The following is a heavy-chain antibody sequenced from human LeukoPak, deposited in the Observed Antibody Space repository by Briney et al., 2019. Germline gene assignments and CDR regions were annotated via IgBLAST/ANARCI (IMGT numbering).Heavy chain of an antibody. CDR3: ARDKEVGYDSSGYPYYFDY. D-gene: IGHD3-22*01. Sequence: PGGSPRLSCAASGFTFSSYSMNWVRQAPGKGLEWVSSISSSSSYIYYADSVKGRFTISRDNAKNSLYLQMNSLRAEDTAVYYCARDKEVGYDSSGYPYYFDYWGQGTLVTVSS. CDR1: GFTFSSYS. CDR2: ISSSSSYI. V-gene: IGHV3-21*01. J-gene: IGHJ4*02.